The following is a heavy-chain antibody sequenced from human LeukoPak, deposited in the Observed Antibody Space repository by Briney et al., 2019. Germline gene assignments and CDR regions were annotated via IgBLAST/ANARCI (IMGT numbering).Heavy chain of an antibody. V-gene: IGHV3-74*01. Sequence: GGSLRLSCAASGFTFSVYWMHWVRQAPGRGLVWVSLINSDGSSTRYADSVKGRFTISRDNAKDTLYLQMNSLRAEDTAVYYCARGKAVAGTFSWFDPWGQGTLVTVSS. D-gene: IGHD6-19*01. CDR3: ARGKAVAGTFSWFDP. J-gene: IGHJ5*02. CDR1: GFTFSVYW. CDR2: INSDGSST.